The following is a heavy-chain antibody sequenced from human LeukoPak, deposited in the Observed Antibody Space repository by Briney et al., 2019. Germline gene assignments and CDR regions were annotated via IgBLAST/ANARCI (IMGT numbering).Heavy chain of an antibody. CDR1: GGSISSYY. J-gene: IGHJ6*02. D-gene: IGHD3-16*01. V-gene: IGHV4-59*08. CDR3: AKLGGYYYGMDV. Sequence: SETLSLTCTVSGGSISSYYWSWIRQPQGKGLEWIGYIYYSGSTNYNPSLKSRVTISVDTSKNQFSLKLSSVTAADTAVYYCAKLGGYYYGMDVWGQGTTVTVSS. CDR2: IYYSGST.